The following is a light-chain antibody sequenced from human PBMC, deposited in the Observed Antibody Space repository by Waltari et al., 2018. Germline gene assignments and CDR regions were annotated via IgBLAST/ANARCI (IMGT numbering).Light chain of an antibody. CDR2: GAS. Sequence: EIVFTQSPGTLALSPGEGATLSFRASQSVSNNNLAWYQHTPGQAPRLLIYGASSRPTGIPDRFSASGSGTDFTLPISRMEPGDFAMYYCQQYGTSPGTFGQGTKVEIK. CDR1: QSVSNNN. V-gene: IGKV3-20*01. CDR3: QQYGTSPGT. J-gene: IGKJ1*01.